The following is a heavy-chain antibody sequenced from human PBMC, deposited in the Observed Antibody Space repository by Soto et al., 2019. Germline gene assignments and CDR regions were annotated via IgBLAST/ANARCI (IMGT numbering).Heavy chain of an antibody. CDR1: GYTFTSYG. J-gene: IGHJ6*02. Sequence: ASVKLSCKSSGYTFTSYGISWVRQAPGQGLEWMGWISAHNGNTNYAQKLQGRVTMTTDTSTSTAYMELRSLRSDDTAVYYCARSPPIQLLVLSRGIYVWGQGTTV. V-gene: IGHV1-18*01. D-gene: IGHD6-19*01. CDR2: ISAHNGNT. CDR3: ARSPPIQLLVLSRGIYV.